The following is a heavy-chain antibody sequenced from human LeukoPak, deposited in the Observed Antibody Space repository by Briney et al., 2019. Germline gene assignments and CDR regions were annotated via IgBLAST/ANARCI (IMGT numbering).Heavy chain of an antibody. CDR3: ARQWPLYWYFDL. CDR1: GYTFTSYA. Sequence: ASVKVSCKASGYTFTSYAMHWVRQAPGQRLEWMGWINAGNGNTKYSQKFQGRVTITRDTSASTAYMELSSLRSEDTAVYYCARQWPLYWYFDLWGRGTLVTVSS. V-gene: IGHV1-3*01. D-gene: IGHD6-19*01. J-gene: IGHJ2*01. CDR2: INAGNGNT.